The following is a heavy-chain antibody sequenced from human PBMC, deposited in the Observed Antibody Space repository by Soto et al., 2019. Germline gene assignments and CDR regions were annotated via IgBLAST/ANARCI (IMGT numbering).Heavy chain of an antibody. J-gene: IGHJ6*02. Sequence: GGSLRLSCAASGFTFSSYGMHWVRQAPGKGLEWVAVISYDGSNKYYADSVKGRFTISRDNSKNTLYLQMNSLRAEDTAVYYWAKGGANCSKDVWGQGTTVTVSS. V-gene: IGHV3-30*18. CDR1: GFTFSSYG. CDR2: ISYDGSNK. D-gene: IGHD2-15*01. CDR3: AKGGANCSKDV.